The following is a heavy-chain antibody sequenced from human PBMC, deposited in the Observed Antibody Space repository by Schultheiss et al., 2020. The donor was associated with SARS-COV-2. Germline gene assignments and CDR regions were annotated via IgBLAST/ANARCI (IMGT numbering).Heavy chain of an antibody. CDR1: GYTFTGYY. Sequence: ASVKVSCKASGYTFTGYYMHWVRQAPGQGLEWMGWINPNSGGTNYAQKFQGWVTMTRDTSISTAYMELSRLRSDDTAVYYCARGHVGAITLPQDYWGQGTLVTVSS. J-gene: IGHJ4*02. CDR3: ARGHVGAITLPQDY. D-gene: IGHD1-26*01. CDR2: INPNSGGT. V-gene: IGHV1-2*04.